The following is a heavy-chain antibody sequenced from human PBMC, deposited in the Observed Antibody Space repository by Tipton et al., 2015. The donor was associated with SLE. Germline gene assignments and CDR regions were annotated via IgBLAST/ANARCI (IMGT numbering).Heavy chain of an antibody. J-gene: IGHJ4*02. V-gene: IGHV4-28*03. Sequence: TLSLTCAVSGYSISRSNFWGWIRQPPGKGLEWIGYIYYSVSTYFNPSLKSRVTMSVDTSKNQFSLKLSSVTAMDTAVYYCAKAASYDFLLGWGQGTRVTVSS. CDR3: AKAASYDFLLG. CDR1: GYSISRSNF. CDR2: IYYSVST. D-gene: IGHD3/OR15-3a*01.